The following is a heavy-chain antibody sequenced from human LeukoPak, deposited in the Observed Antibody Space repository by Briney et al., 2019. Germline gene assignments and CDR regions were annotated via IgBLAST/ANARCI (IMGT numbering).Heavy chain of an antibody. Sequence: SGGSLRLSCAASGFTFSSYGMHWVRQAPGKGLEWVAVISYDGSNKYYADSVKGRFTISRDNSKNTLYLQMNSLRAEDTAVYYCAKEGCSGGSCYSRFFDYWGQGTLVTVSS. CDR1: GFTFSSYG. J-gene: IGHJ4*02. CDR2: ISYDGSNK. D-gene: IGHD2-15*01. CDR3: AKEGCSGGSCYSRFFDY. V-gene: IGHV3-30*18.